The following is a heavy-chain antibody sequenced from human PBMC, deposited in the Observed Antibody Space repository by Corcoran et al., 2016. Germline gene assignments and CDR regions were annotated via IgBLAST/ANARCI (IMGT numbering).Heavy chain of an antibody. D-gene: IGHD1-26*01. V-gene: IGHV1-69*01. CDR3: ARRIVGATTVYYYGMDV. J-gene: IGHJ6*02. CDR1: GGTFSSYA. CDR2: IIPIFGTA. Sequence: QVQLVQSGAEVKKPGSSVKVSCKASGGTFSSYAISWVRQAPGQGLEWMGGIIPIFGTANYAQKFQGRVTITADESTSTAYMELSSLRSEDTAVYYCARRIVGATTVYYYGMDVWGQGTTVTVSS.